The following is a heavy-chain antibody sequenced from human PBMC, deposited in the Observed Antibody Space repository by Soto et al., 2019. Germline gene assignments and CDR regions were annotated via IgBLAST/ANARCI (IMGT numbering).Heavy chain of an antibody. CDR3: ARAGPETCSSNSCFALSPDV. Sequence: GGSLRLSCAASGFTFSSYWMHWVRQVPGKGLAWVSRINNDGSITTYADSVKGRFTISRDNAKNTLFLQMSSPRAEDTAVYYCARAGPETCSSNSCFALSPDVWGKGTTVTVTS. CDR1: GFTFSSYW. V-gene: IGHV3-74*01. D-gene: IGHD2-2*01. CDR2: INNDGSIT. J-gene: IGHJ6*04.